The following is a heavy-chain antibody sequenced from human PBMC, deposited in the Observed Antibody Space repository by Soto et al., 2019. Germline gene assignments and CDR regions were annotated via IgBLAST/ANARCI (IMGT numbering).Heavy chain of an antibody. J-gene: IGHJ5*02. CDR2: ISAYNGNT. D-gene: IGHD1-7*01. CDR3: ARDNWTYVVESEDRWFDP. Sequence: GASVKVSCKASGYNFTSYGISWVRQAPGQGLEWMGWISAYNGNTNYAQKLQGRVTMTTDTSTSTAYMELRSLRSDDTAVYYCARDNWTYVVESEDRWFDPWGQGTLVTVSS. CDR1: GYNFTSYG. V-gene: IGHV1-18*04.